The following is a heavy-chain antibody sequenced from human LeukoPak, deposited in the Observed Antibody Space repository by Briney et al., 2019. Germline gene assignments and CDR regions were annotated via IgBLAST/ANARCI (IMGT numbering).Heavy chain of an antibody. CDR1: GGSISSYY. CDR3: ARLLKAGWFAQFDP. CDR2: IYTSGST. Sequence: PSETLSLTCTVSGGSISSYYWSWIRQPPGKGLEWIGYIYTSGSTNYKPSLKSRVTISVDTSKNQFSLKLSSVTAADTAVYYCARLLKAGWFAQFDPWGQGTLVTVSS. V-gene: IGHV4-4*09. J-gene: IGHJ5*02. D-gene: IGHD3-10*01.